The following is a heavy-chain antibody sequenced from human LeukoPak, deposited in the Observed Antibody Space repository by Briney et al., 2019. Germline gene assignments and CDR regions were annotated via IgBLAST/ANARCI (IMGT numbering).Heavy chain of an antibody. J-gene: IGHJ2*01. D-gene: IGHD6-13*01. V-gene: IGHV3-9*01. CDR2: ISWNSGSI. Sequence: GRCLRLSCAASGFTFDDYAMHWVRQAPGKGLEWVPGISWNSGSIGYADSVKGRFTISRDNAKNSLYLQMNSLRAEDTALYYCAKGSSSNPDWYFDLWGRGTLVTVSS. CDR1: GFTFDDYA. CDR3: AKGSSSNPDWYFDL.